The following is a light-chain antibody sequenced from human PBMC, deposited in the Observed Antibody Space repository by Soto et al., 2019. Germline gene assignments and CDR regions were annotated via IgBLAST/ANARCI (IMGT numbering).Light chain of an antibody. J-gene: IGLJ1*01. V-gene: IGLV1-44*01. CDR1: SSNIGSNS. CDR2: DNY. CDR3: AAWDDSLNGYV. Sequence: QSVLTQPPSASGTPGQWVAISCSGSSSNIGSNSLSWYQQFPGTAPKLLIYDNYQRPSGVSDRFFGSQSGTSGYLAISGLQSGDEADYYCAAWDDSLNGYVFGTGTKLTVL.